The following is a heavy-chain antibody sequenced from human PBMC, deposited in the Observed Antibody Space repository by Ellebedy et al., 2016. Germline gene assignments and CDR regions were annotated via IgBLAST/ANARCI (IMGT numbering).Heavy chain of an antibody. V-gene: IGHV1-18*01. CDR2: ISTYNGNT. CDR1: SYTFTSFG. Sequence: ASVKVSXKASSYTFTSFGISWVRQAPGQGLEWMGWISTYNGNTNYAQKLQGRVTMTTDTPTSTAYMELRSLRSGDTAVYYCARGSHYYDSSGYHDWGQGTLVTVSS. CDR3: ARGSHYYDSSGYHD. D-gene: IGHD3-22*01. J-gene: IGHJ4*02.